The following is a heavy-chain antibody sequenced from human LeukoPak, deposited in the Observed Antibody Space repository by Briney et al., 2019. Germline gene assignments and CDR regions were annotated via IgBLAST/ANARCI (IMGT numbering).Heavy chain of an antibody. CDR1: GGSIGSYY. D-gene: IGHD2-21*01. CDR3: ARDGGDWFDP. J-gene: IGHJ5*02. CDR2: IYYSGST. Sequence: PSETLSLTCTVSGGSIGSYYWNWIRQPPGKGLEWIGNIYYSGSTNYNPSLKRRVTISVDTSKNQFSLKLSSVTAADTAVYYCARDGGDWFDPWGQGTLVTVSS. V-gene: IGHV4-59*01.